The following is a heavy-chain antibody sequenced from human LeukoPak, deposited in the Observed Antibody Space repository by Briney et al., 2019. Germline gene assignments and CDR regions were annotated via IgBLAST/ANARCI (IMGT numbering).Heavy chain of an antibody. CDR2: IIPVFGTA. CDR3: ARGRSIVVMVAAPGRFDP. CDR1: GGTFSSYA. J-gene: IGHJ5*02. D-gene: IGHD2-15*01. Sequence: GASVKVSCKASGGTFSSYAISWVRQAPGQGLEWMGGIIPVFGTAEYAQKFQGRVTVTADESTSTAYMELGSLRSEDTAVYYCARGRSIVVMVAAPGRFDPWGQGTLVTVSS. V-gene: IGHV1-69*13.